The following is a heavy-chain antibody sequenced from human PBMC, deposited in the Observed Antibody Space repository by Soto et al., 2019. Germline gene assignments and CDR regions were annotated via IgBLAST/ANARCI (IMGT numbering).Heavy chain of an antibody. V-gene: IGHV3-23*01. CDR2: ISGSGGST. D-gene: IGHD1-7*01. Sequence: LRLSCAASGFTFSSYAMSWVRQAPGKGLEWVSAISGSGGSTYYADSVKGRFTISRDNSKNTLYLQMNSLRAEDTAVYYCAKGKKLELRPSWFDPWGQGTLVTVSS. J-gene: IGHJ5*02. CDR3: AKGKKLELRPSWFDP. CDR1: GFTFSSYA.